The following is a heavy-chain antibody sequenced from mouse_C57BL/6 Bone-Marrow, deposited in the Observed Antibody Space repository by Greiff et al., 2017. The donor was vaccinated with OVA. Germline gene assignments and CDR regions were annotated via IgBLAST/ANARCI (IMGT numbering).Heavy chain of an antibody. D-gene: IGHD1-1*01. J-gene: IGHJ3*01. CDR2: IDPANGNT. CDR3: APYGSSTY. CDR1: GFKIKNTY. V-gene: IGHV14-3*01. Sequence: VQLQQSVAELVRPGASVKLSCTASGFKIKNTYMHWVKQRPEQGLEWIGRIDPANGNTKYAPKFQGKATITADTSSNTAYLQLSSLTSEDTAIYYCAPYGSSTYWGQGTLVTVSA.